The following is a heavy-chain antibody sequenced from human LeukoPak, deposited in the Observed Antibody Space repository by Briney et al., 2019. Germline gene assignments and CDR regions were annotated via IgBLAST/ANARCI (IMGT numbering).Heavy chain of an antibody. V-gene: IGHV3-23*01. CDR3: TKGTFDI. CDR1: GFTFSSYA. CDR2: ISGSGGST. J-gene: IGHJ3*02. Sequence: GGSLRLSCAASGFTFSSYAMSWVRQAPGKGLEWVSAISGSGGSTYYADSVKGRFTISRDNSKNTLYLQLSTLRAEDTAIYYCTKGTFDIWGQGTMVTVSS.